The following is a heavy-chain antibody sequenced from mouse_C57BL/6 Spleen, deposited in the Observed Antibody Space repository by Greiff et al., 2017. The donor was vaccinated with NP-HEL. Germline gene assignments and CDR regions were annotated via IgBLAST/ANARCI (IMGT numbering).Heavy chain of an antibody. CDR1: GFSFNTYA. V-gene: IGHV10-1*01. D-gene: IGHD1-1*02. CDR2: IRSKSNNYAT. CDR3: VRQVDGGYAMDY. J-gene: IGHJ4*01. Sequence: EVQGVESGGGLVQPKGSLKLSCAASGFSFNTYAMNWVRQAPGKGLEWVARIRSKSNNYATYYADSVKDRFTISRDDSESMLYLQMNNLKTEDTARYYCVRQVDGGYAMDYWGQGTSVTVSS.